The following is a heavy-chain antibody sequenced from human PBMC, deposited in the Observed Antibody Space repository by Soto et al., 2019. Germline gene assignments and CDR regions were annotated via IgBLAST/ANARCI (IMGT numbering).Heavy chain of an antibody. Sequence: SETLSLTCTGSGGSISSYYWSWIRQPPGKGLEWIGYIYYSGSTNYNPSLKSRVTISVDTSKNQFSLKLSSVTAADTAVYYCARAILTGYGASGYYYGMDVWGQGTTVTVSS. CDR1: GGSISSYY. V-gene: IGHV4-59*01. CDR3: ARAILTGYGASGYYYGMDV. CDR2: IYYSGST. D-gene: IGHD3-9*01. J-gene: IGHJ6*02.